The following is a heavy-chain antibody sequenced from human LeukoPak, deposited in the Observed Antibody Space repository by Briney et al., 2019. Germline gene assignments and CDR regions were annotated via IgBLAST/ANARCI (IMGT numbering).Heavy chain of an antibody. CDR2: INPNSGGT. CDR1: GYTFTGYY. V-gene: IGHV1-2*02. CDR3: ARPRVAYYYDSSGATSFDY. D-gene: IGHD3-22*01. J-gene: IGHJ4*02. Sequence: ASVNVSCKASGYTFTGYYMHWVRQAPGQGLEWMGWINPNSGGTNYAQKFQGRVTMTSDTSISTAYMELSRLRSDDTAVYYCARPRVAYYYDSSGATSFDYWGQGSLVSVSS.